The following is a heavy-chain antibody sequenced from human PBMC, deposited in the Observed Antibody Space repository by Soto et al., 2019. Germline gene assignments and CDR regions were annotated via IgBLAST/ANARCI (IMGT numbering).Heavy chain of an antibody. CDR1: GCSMSSNY. J-gene: IGHJ5*02. D-gene: IGHD6-13*01. CDR2: VYNSGST. CDR3: ARYRREAVAGYTLDT. Sequence: XETLYLTCTVSGCSMSSNYWTWIRQPPGKGLEWIGYVYNSGSTNYNPSLKSRVTISEDTSKSQFSLKVNSMTAADTAVYYCARYRREAVAGYTLDTWGQGILVTVSS. V-gene: IGHV4-59*01.